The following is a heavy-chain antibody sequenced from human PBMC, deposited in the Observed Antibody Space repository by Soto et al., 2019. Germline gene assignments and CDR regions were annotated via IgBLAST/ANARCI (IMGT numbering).Heavy chain of an antibody. CDR1: GFTFSSYG. CDR2: ISYDGSNK. CDR3: AKDSPVTTINLVPFVDY. D-gene: IGHD5-12*01. J-gene: IGHJ4*02. Sequence: GGSLRISCAASGFTFSSYGMHWVRQAPGKGLEWVAVISYDGSNKYYADSVKGRFTISRDNSKNTLYLQMNSLRAEDTAVYYCAKDSPVTTINLVPFVDYWGQGTLVTVSS. V-gene: IGHV3-30*18.